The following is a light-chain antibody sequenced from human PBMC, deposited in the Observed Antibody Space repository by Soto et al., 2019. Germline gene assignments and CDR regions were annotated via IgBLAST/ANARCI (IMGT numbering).Light chain of an antibody. V-gene: IGLV2-14*03. CDR1: TSDIGAYNY. CDR3: SSYTTINTVVL. J-gene: IGLJ3*02. CDR2: DVT. Sequence: QSALTQPRSVSGSPGQSITFSCTGTTSDIGAYNYVSWYQHHPGKAPKLLIYDVTARPSGVSDRFSGSKSGTTASLTISGLQAEDEADYFCSSYTTINTVVLFGGGTKLTVL.